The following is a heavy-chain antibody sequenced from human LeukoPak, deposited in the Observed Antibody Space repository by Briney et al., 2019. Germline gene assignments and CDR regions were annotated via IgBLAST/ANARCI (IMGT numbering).Heavy chain of an antibody. CDR1: GGSISSYY. D-gene: IGHD2-2*01. Sequence: SETLSLTCTVCGGSISSYYWSWIRQPAGKGLEWIGRIYTSGSTNYNPSLKRRVTMSVDTSKNQFSLKLSSVTAADTAVYYCARAIVVVPAAEHYFDYWGQGTLVTVSS. J-gene: IGHJ4*02. CDR2: IYTSGST. CDR3: ARAIVVVPAAEHYFDY. V-gene: IGHV4-4*07.